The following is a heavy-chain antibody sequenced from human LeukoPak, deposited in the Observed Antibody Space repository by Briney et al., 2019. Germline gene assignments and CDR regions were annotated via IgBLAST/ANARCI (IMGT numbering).Heavy chain of an antibody. V-gene: IGHV3-30*18. CDR1: GFTFSSYG. CDR3: AKPIGTSSTLDY. J-gene: IGHJ4*02. Sequence: PGGSLRLSCAASGFTFSSYGMHWVRQAPGKGLEWVAVISYDETNKCYADSVKGRFTISRDNSKNTLYLQMNSLRAEDTAVYYCAKPIGTSSTLDYWGQETLVTVSS. D-gene: IGHD1-14*01. CDR2: ISYDETNK.